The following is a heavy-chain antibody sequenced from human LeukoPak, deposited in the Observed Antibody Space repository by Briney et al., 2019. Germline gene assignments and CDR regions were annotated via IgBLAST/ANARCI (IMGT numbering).Heavy chain of an antibody. CDR2: ISSSSSYI. D-gene: IGHD3-22*01. J-gene: IGHJ3*02. V-gene: IGHV3-21*01. CDR3: ARDPIVEDAFDI. CDR1: GFTFSSYS. Sequence: GGSLRLSCAASGFTFSSYSMNWVRQAPGKGLEWVSSISSSSSYIYYADSVKGRSTISRDNAKNSLYLQMNSLRAEDTAVYYCARDPIVEDAFDIWGQGTMVTVSS.